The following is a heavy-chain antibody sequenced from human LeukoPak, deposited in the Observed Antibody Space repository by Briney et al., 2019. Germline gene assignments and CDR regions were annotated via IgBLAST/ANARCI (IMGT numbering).Heavy chain of an antibody. CDR3: ARHRYYYGMDV. Sequence: GGSLRLSCAASGFTFSDYYMSWLRQAPGKGLQWISYISGSGDTTYYIDSVKGRFTISRDNTKNTLYLHMDGLRADDTAIYSCARHRYYYGMDVWGQGTTVTVSS. CDR1: GFTFSDYY. V-gene: IGHV3-11*01. J-gene: IGHJ6*02. CDR2: ISGSGDTT.